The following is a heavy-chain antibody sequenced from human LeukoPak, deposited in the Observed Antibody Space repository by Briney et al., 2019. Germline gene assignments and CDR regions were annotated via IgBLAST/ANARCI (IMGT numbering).Heavy chain of an antibody. J-gene: IGHJ5*02. CDR2: IYYSGST. D-gene: IGHD1-1*01. CDR1: GGSISSIDYY. CDR3: ARGMNFGTNWFDP. Sequence: SETLSLTCTVSGGSISSIDYYWSWIRQPPGKGLEWIGYIYYSGSTYYNPSLKSRVTISVDTSKNQFSLKLSSVTAADTAVYYCARGMNFGTNWFDPWGQGTPVTVSS. V-gene: IGHV4-30-4*01.